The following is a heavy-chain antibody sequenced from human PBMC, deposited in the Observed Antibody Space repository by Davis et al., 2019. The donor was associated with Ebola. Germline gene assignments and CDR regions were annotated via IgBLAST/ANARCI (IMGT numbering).Heavy chain of an antibody. J-gene: IGHJ4*02. CDR1: GFTFSSYS. Sequence: GGSLRLSCAASGFTFSSYSMSWVRQAPGKGPEWVAIIKQDGGEKHYVDSVKGRFTISRDNAKNTLYLQMNNLRVEDTAVYYCATLPGYYWGQGTLVTVSS. CDR2: IKQDGGEK. D-gene: IGHD1-26*01. V-gene: IGHV3-7*01. CDR3: ATLPGYY.